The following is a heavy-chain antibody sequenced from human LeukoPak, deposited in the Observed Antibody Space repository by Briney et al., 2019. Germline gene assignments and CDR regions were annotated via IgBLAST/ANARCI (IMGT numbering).Heavy chain of an antibody. V-gene: IGHV4-34*01. Sequence: PSETLSLTCTVSGGSISSYYWSWIRQPPGKGLEWIGEINHSGSTNYNPSLKSRVTISVDTSKNQFSLKLSSVTAADTAVYYCARQDSSSWCAFDIWGQGTMVTVSS. CDR2: INHSGST. CDR3: ARQDSSSWCAFDI. D-gene: IGHD6-13*01. CDR1: GGSISSYY. J-gene: IGHJ3*02.